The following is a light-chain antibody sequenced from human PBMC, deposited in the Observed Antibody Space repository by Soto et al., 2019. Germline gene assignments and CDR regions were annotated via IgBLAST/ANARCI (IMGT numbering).Light chain of an antibody. CDR3: QQYVTAFRS. CDR2: KAS. J-gene: IGKJ1*01. V-gene: IGKV1-5*03. CDR1: QSISSW. Sequence: DIQMTQSPSTLSASVGDRVTSTCRASQSISSWLAWYQQKPGTAPKLLIYKASTLESGVPSRFSGSGSGTEFTLTISSLQPDDFATYYCQQYVTAFRSFGQGTKVDIK.